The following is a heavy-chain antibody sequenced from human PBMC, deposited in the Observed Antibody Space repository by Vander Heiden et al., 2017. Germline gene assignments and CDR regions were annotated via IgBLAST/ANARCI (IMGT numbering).Heavy chain of an antibody. CDR2: IYYSGRT. Sequence: QHLQDSGPGLVKPSDNLSLTCTVSGYSISSGTHYWGWVRQPPGKGLEWIGTIYYSGRTFYKPSLRSRATISVDTSKNQFSLKLNSVTAADTAVYYCARKRYSSGWDFDYWGQGVLVTVSS. CDR3: ARKRYSSGWDFDY. D-gene: IGHD6-19*01. V-gene: IGHV4-39*01. J-gene: IGHJ4*02. CDR1: GYSISSGTHY.